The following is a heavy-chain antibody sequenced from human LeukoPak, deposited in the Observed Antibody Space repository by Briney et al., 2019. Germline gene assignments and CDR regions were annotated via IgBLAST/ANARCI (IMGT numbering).Heavy chain of an antibody. Sequence: SETLSLTCAVSGCSISSGYYWGWIRQPPGKGLEWIGSIYHSGSTYYNPSLKSRVTISVDTSKNQFSLKLSSVTAADTAVYYCARDIASFFGYNSWGFFDYWGQGTLVTVSS. J-gene: IGHJ4*02. CDR1: GCSISSGYY. CDR3: ARDIASFFGYNSWGFFDY. V-gene: IGHV4-38-2*02. D-gene: IGHD5-24*01. CDR2: IYHSGST.